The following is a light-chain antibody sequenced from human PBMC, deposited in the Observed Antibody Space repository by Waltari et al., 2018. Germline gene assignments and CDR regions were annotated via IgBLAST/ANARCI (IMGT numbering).Light chain of an antibody. J-gene: IGKJ4*01. V-gene: IGKV3-20*01. Sequence: IVLTQSPGTMSLSPGERATLSCRASQSVSSTYLAWYQQKPGQAPRLLIYAASKRATGIPDRFRGSGSGTDFTLTISRLEPEDCAVYYCQRYGSSLTFGGGTTVEIK. CDR1: QSVSSTY. CDR3: QRYGSSLT. CDR2: AAS.